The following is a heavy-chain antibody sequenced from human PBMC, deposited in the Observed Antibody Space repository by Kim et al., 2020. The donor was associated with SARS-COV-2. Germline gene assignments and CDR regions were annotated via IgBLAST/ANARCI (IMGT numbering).Heavy chain of an antibody. CDR3: ARVLPASHAFDI. CDR1: GYTFTGYY. CDR2: INPNSGGT. D-gene: IGHD2-2*01. V-gene: IGHV1-2*02. J-gene: IGHJ3*02. Sequence: ASVKVSCKASGYTFTGYYMHWVRQAPGQGLEWMGWINPNSGGTNYAQKFQGRVTMTRDTSISTAYMELSRLRSDDTAVYYCARVLPASHAFDIWGQGTMVTVSS.